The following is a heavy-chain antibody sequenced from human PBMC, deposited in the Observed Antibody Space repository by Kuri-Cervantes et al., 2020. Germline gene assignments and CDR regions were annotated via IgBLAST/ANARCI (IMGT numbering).Heavy chain of an antibody. J-gene: IGHJ4*02. CDR3: ARESGY. V-gene: IGHV3-30*03. CDR2: ISYDGSNK. Sequence: GESLKISCAASGFTFSSYSMNWVRQAPGKGLEWVAVISYDGSNKYYADSVKGRFTISRDNSKNTLYLQMNSLRAEDTAVYYCARESGYWGQGTLVTVSS. D-gene: IGHD3-3*01. CDR1: GFTFSSYS.